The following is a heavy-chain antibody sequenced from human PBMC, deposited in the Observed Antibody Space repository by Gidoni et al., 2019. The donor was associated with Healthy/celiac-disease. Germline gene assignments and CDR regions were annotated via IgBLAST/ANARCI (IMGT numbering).Heavy chain of an antibody. D-gene: IGHD3-10*01. J-gene: IGHJ4*02. CDR2: IRQDGSEK. CDR1: GFTFSSYW. V-gene: IGHV3-7*01. CDR3: ARDRGGYYGSGSYYTFDY. Sequence: EVQLVESGGGWVQPGGSLRLSCAASGFTFSSYWMSWVRQAPGKGLEGVANIRQDGSEKYYGDSVKGRFTISRDNAKNSLYLQMNSLRAEDTAVYYCARDRGGYYGSGSYYTFDYWGQGTLVTVSS.